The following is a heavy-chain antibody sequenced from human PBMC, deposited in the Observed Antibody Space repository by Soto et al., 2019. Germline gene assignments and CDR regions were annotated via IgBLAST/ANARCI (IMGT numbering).Heavy chain of an antibody. CDR3: ATYPIRGVNYYYGMDV. Sequence: VSVKVSCKISGYTHTELSMHWGRKTTGKGLEWMGGFDPEDGETIYAQKFQGRVTMTEDTSTDTAYMELSSLRSEDTAVYYCATYPIRGVNYYYGMDVWGQGTTVTVSS. J-gene: IGHJ6*02. V-gene: IGHV1-24*01. CDR1: GYTHTELS. CDR2: FDPEDGET. D-gene: IGHD3-10*01.